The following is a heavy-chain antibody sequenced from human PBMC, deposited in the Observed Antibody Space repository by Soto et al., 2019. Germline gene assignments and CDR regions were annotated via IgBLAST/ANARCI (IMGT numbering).Heavy chain of an antibody. CDR2: IYYSGST. J-gene: IGHJ4*02. Sequence: SETLSFTCTVSGGSISSGGYYWSWIRQHPGKGLEWIGYIYYSGSTYYNPSLKSRVTISVDTSKNQFSLKLSSVTAADTAVYYCARDSQTYCGGDCLDYWGQGTLVTVSS. D-gene: IGHD2-21*01. V-gene: IGHV4-31*03. CDR1: GGSISSGGYY. CDR3: ARDSQTYCGGDCLDY.